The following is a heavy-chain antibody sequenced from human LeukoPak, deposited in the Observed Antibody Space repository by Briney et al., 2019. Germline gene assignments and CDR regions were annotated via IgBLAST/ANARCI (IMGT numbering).Heavy chain of an antibody. CDR1: GFMLSTYW. CDR3: GGFGYEAAGPL. J-gene: IGHJ4*02. CDR2: IKPDGSET. V-gene: IGHV3-7*01. Sequence: PGGSLRLSCAASGFMLSTYWMTWVRQAPGKGLELVANIKPDGSETYYVDSVKGRFTISRDNTKNLLYLQMNSLRGEDAAVYYCGGFGYEAAGPLWGQGTLVTVSS. D-gene: IGHD6-13*01.